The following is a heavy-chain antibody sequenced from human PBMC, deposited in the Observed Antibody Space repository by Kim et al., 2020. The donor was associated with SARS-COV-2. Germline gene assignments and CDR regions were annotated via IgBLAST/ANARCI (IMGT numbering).Heavy chain of an antibody. V-gene: IGHV3-49*01. CDR2: IRREPFGCTT. CDR3: EVPVYMHAN. CDR1: GFTFSDYS. D-gene: IGHD3-16*01. J-gene: IGHJ4*01. Sequence: GGSLRLSCTTSGFTFSDYSMSWFRQSPGQGLEWVVFIRREPFGCTTEYNASVKGSFTIARDESKSIALLHLNVLTDEDTACYDFEVPVYMHANCDPGT.